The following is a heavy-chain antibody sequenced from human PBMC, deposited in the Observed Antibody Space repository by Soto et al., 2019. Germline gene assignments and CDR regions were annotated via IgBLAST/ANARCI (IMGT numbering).Heavy chain of an antibody. J-gene: IGHJ4*02. CDR2: IKQDGSQN. CDR3: ARDHINGWKFDY. CDR1: GFTFSNYW. Sequence: GGSLRLSCAASGFTFSNYWMSWVRQAPGKGLEWVANIKQDGSQNYYVDSVEGRFTTSXXXTXXXXXLXXKSXRAXDTAVYYCARDHINGWKFDYWGRGTLVTVSS. D-gene: IGHD6-19*01. V-gene: IGHV3-7*01.